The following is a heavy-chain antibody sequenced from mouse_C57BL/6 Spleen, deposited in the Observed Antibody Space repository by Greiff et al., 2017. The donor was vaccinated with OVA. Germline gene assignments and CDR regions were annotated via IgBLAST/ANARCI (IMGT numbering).Heavy chain of an antibody. D-gene: IGHD1-1*01. CDR2: IYPGDGDT. Sequence: VQRVESGPELVKPGASVKISCKASGYAFSSSWMNWVKQRPGKGLEWIGRIYPGDGDTNYNGKFKGKATLTADKSSSTAYMQLSSLTSEDSAVYFCARESYYYGSSYGLAYWGQGTLVTVSA. CDR3: ARESYYYGSSYGLAY. J-gene: IGHJ3*01. V-gene: IGHV1-82*01. CDR1: GYAFSSSW.